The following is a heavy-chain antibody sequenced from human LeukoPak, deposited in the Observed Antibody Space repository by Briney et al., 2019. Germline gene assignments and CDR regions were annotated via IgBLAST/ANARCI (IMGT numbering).Heavy chain of an antibody. CDR2: ISGSGAST. CDR3: AKHRGATRPFYGMDV. CDR1: GFTFSSYA. Sequence: GGSLRLSCAASGFTFSSYAMTWVRQAPGKGLGWVSGISGSGASTYYSGSVQGRFSISRDNSENTLYLQMNSLRAEDTAVYYCAKHRGATRPFYGMDVWGQGTTVTVSS. V-gene: IGHV3-23*01. J-gene: IGHJ6*02. D-gene: IGHD6-6*01.